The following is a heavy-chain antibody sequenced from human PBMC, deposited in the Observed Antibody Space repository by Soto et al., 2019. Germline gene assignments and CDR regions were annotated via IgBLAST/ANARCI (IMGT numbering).Heavy chain of an antibody. J-gene: IGHJ4*02. V-gene: IGHV3-74*01. Sequence: GGSLRLSCAASGFTFSSYWMHWVRQAPGKGLVWVSRINSDGSSTSYADSVKGRFTISRDNAKNTLYLQMNSLRAEDTAVYYCARGPSRNTVVVAAHFDYWGQGTLVTVSS. D-gene: IGHD2-15*01. CDR2: INSDGSST. CDR1: GFTFSSYW. CDR3: ARGPSRNTVVVAAHFDY.